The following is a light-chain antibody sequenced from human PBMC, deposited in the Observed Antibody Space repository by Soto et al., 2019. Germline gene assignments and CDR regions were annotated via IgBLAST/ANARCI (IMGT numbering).Light chain of an antibody. CDR1: QSVSSNY. V-gene: IGKV3-20*01. J-gene: IGKJ1*01. CDR3: QQYDTSPRT. Sequence: EVMLTQSPGTLSLSPGEIATLSCRASQSVSSNYLAWYQQKSGQSPRLLIYGASNSATGIPDRFSGSGSGTDFTLTIRRLEPEDFAVYYCQQYDTSPRTFGQGTKVEV. CDR2: GAS.